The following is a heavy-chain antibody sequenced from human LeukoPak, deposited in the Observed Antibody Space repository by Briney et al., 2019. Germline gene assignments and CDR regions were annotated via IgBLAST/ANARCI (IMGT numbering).Heavy chain of an antibody. CDR2: INPSGGST. CDR3: ARDLGPYNQDY. D-gene: IGHD1-14*01. Sequence: GASVKVSCKASGYTFTSYYMHWVRQAPGQGLEWMGIINPSGGSTSYAQKFQGRVTMTSDTSTSTVYMELSSLRSEDTAVYYCARDLGPYNQDYWGQGTLVTVSS. CDR1: GYTFTSYY. J-gene: IGHJ4*02. V-gene: IGHV1-46*01.